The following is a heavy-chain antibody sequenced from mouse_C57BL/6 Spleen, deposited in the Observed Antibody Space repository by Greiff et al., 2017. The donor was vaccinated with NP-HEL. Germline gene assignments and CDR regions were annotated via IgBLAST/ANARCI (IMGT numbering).Heavy chain of an antibody. Sequence: EVQLQQSGPELVKPGASVKISCKASGYSFTGYYMNWVKQSPEKSLEWIGEINPSTGGTTYNQKFKAKATLTVDKSSSTAYMQLKSLTSEDSAVYYCARRGFYDYDGDAFAYWGQGTLVTVSA. D-gene: IGHD2-4*01. V-gene: IGHV1-42*01. CDR3: ARRGFYDYDGDAFAY. J-gene: IGHJ3*01. CDR2: INPSTGGT. CDR1: GYSFTGYY.